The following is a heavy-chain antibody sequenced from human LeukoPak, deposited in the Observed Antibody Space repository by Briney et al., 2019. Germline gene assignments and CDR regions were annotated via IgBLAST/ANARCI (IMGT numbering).Heavy chain of an antibody. D-gene: IGHD6-25*01. CDR2: IYYSGST. CDR3: ASRIASESSYGLDY. V-gene: IGHV4-59*08. CDR1: GGSISSYY. J-gene: IGHJ4*02. Sequence: SETLSLTCTVSGGSISSYYWSWVRQPPGKGLDGIGYIYYSGSTIYNPSLQSRVTISVDTSKNQFSLKLSSVTAADTAVYYCASRIASESSYGLDYWGQGALVTVSS.